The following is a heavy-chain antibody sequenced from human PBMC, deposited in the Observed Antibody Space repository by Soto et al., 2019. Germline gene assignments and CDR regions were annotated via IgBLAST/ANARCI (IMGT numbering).Heavy chain of an antibody. CDR2: ISGSGGST. V-gene: IGHV3-23*01. Sequence: PWGSLRLSCAASGFTFSSYVMSLVLQAPGKGLEWVSAISGSGGSTYYADSVKGRFTISRDNSKNTLYLQMNSLRAEDTAVYYCATLQGTYYYGSGSYYLPYWGQGTLVTV. J-gene: IGHJ4*02. CDR1: GFTFSSYV. CDR3: ATLQGTYYYGSGSYYLPY. D-gene: IGHD3-10*01.